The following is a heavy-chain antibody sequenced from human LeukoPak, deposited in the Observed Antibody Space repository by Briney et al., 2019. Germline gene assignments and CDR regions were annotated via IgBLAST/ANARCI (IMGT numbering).Heavy chain of an antibody. D-gene: IGHD3-10*01. CDR1: GFTFSSYG. Sequence: GGSLRLSCAASGFTFSSYGMHWVRQAPGKGLEWVAVIWYDGSNKYYADSVKGRFTISRDNSKNTLYLQMNSLRAEDTAVYYCARELHGSGSYPNYYYYYGMDVWGQGTTVTVSS. J-gene: IGHJ6*02. V-gene: IGHV3-33*01. CDR2: IWYDGSNK. CDR3: ARELHGSGSYPNYYYYYGMDV.